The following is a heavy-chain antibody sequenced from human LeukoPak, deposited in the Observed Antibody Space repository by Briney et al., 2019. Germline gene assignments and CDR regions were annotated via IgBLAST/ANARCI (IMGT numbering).Heavy chain of an antibody. CDR3: ARENRGYNYGYFDY. CDR2: ISHDGTNK. J-gene: IGHJ4*02. CDR1: GFTFSNCG. D-gene: IGHD5-18*01. Sequence: GGSLRLSCAASGFTFSNCGMHWVRQTPGKGLEWVAVISHDGTNKQYADSVEGRFTISRDNAKNTLYLQMNSLRAEDTAVYYCARENRGYNYGYFDYWGQGALVTVSS. V-gene: IGHV3-30*03.